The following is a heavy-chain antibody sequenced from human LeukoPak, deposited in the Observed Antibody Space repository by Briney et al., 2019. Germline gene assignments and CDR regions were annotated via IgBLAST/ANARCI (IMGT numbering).Heavy chain of an antibody. V-gene: IGHV1-2*02. CDR2: INPNSGGT. Sequence: GASVKVSCKTSGYTFTDYYIHWVRQAPGQGLEWMGWINPNSGGTNYAQKFQGRVTMTRDTSISTAYVELSTLRSDDTATYYCARFSGSSNFDYWGQGTLVTVSS. D-gene: IGHD1-26*01. CDR1: GYTFTDYY. CDR3: ARFSGSSNFDY. J-gene: IGHJ4*02.